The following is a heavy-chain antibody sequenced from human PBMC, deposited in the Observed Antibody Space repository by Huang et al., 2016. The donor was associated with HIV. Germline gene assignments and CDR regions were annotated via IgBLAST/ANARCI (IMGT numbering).Heavy chain of an antibody. J-gene: IGHJ4*02. D-gene: IGHD1-1*01. V-gene: IGHV1-69*13. Sequence: QVQLLQSGAEVKKPGSSVKVSCKSSGGPFNNYAINWVRQAPGQGLEWMGGIIPTLATPTYALRFQGSVTITADASTNTAYLELSSLRFEDTAVYYCARAQGPTLSPTYFDYWGQGTLVTVSS. CDR1: GGPFNNYA. CDR2: IIPTLATP. CDR3: ARAQGPTLSPTYFDY.